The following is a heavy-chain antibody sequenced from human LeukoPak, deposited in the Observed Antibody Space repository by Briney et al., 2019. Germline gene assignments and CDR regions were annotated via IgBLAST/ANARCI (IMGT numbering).Heavy chain of an antibody. CDR2: INPNSGGT. Sequence: ASVKVSCKASGYTFTGYYMHWVRQAPGQGLEWMGWINPNSGGTNYAQKFQGRVTMTRDTSISTAYMELSRLRSDDTAVYYCAREVGLWFGESLSNWFDPWGQGTLVTVSS. CDR3: AREVGLWFGESLSNWFDP. D-gene: IGHD3-10*01. CDR1: GYTFTGYY. J-gene: IGHJ5*02. V-gene: IGHV1-2*02.